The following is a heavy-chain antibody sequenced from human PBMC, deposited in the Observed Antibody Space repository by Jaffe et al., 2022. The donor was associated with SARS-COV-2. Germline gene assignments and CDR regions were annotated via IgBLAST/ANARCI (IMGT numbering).Heavy chain of an antibody. V-gene: IGHV1-2*06. J-gene: IGHJ5*02. Sequence: QVHLVQSGAEVKQPGASVKVSCKTSGFTFVDYYIHWVRQAPGQGLEWMGRINPKTGFTHFSQKFEARVTLTSDTSVTTAYMELTRLTSDDTAIYFCARGPPRKTGPREPRYAWGQGTQVTVSS. CDR2: INPKTGFT. D-gene: IGHD1-1*01. CDR1: GFTFVDYY. CDR3: ARGPPRKTGPREPRYA.